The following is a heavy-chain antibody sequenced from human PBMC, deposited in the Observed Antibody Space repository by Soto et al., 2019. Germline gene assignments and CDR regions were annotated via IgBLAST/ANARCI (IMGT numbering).Heavy chain of an antibody. CDR3: ARLAEGIPSFDH. CDR1: GGSISSNTYY. V-gene: IGHV4-39*01. J-gene: IGHJ4*02. CDR2: LYYSGSI. Sequence: WDTLSLTLTVSGGSISSNTYYWVGIGHPPGKGREWMGCLYYSGSIYYNPSLKSRVTISVDTSKNQLSLKLSSVTAADTAVYYCARLAEGIPSFDHWGQGTLVTVSS.